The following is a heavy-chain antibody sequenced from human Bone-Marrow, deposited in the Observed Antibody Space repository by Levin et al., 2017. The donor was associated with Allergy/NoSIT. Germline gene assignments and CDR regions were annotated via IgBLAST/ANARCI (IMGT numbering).Heavy chain of an antibody. CDR1: GFRFSNFE. D-gene: IGHD2-2*01. CDR3: AGSDCSSDSCYPNYFYH. J-gene: IGHJ4*02. V-gene: IGHV3-48*03. Sequence: GGSLRLSCAASGFRFSNFEMNWVRQAPGKGLEWLSYITASGSSIYYADSVEGRFTVSRDNAKNSLYLQMNSLRAEDTAVYYCAGSDCSSDSCYPNYFYHWGQGTPVTVSS. CDR2: ITASGSSI.